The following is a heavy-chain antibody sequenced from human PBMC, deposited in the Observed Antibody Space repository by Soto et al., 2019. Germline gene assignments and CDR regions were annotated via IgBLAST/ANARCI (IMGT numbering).Heavy chain of an antibody. CDR1: GGSISSGGYS. CDR2: IYHSGST. Sequence: SETLSLTCAVSGGSISSGGYSWSWIRQPPGKGLGWIGYIYHSGSTYYNPSLKSRVTISVDRSKNQFSLKLSSVTAADTAVYYCARGGRYCSGGSCPAFHSLGHATLVTVS. V-gene: IGHV4-30-2*01. CDR3: ARGGRYCSGGSCPAFHS. D-gene: IGHD2-15*01. J-gene: IGHJ5*01.